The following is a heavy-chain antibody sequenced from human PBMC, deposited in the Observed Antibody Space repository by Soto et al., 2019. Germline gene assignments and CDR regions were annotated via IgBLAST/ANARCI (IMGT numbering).Heavy chain of an antibody. J-gene: IGHJ3*02. D-gene: IGHD2-21*01. Sequence: QVQLVQSGAEVKKPGSSVKVSCKDSGGTFSTYSLFWVRQAPGQGLEWIGRIIPMLGTRNYAQRFQDRVTITADKTTATAHMELSSLRSEDTALYYCTVGSWSGEVFDIWGQGTMVTVSS. V-gene: IGHV1-69*08. CDR2: IIPMLGTR. CDR1: GGTFSTYS. CDR3: TVGSWSGEVFDI.